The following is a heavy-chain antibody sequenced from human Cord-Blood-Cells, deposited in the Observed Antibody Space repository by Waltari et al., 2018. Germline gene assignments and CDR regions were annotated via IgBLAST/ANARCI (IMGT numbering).Heavy chain of an antibody. D-gene: IGHD4-4*01. CDR1: GYTFTSYG. V-gene: IGHV1-18*01. CDR2: NSAYNGNT. Sequence: QVQLVQSGAEVKKPGASVKVSCKASGYTFTSYGISWVGQAPGQGLEWMGWNSAYNGNTNYAQKLQGRVTMTTDTSTSTAYMELRSLRSDDTAVYYCARDLTGYSNYPAPFDPWGQGTLVTVSS. J-gene: IGHJ5*02. CDR3: ARDLTGYSNYPAPFDP.